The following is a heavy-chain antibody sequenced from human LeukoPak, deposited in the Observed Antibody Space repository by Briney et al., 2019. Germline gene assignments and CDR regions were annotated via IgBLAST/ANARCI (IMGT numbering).Heavy chain of an antibody. Sequence: GGSLRLSCAASGFTFSSYAISWVRQAPGKGLEWVSAISGSGGSTYYADSVKGRFTISRDNSKNTLYLQMNSLRAEDTAVYYCAKGKGLLWFGELLSPFDYWGQGTLVTVSS. CDR2: ISGSGGST. J-gene: IGHJ4*02. CDR1: GFTFSSYA. V-gene: IGHV3-23*01. CDR3: AKGKGLLWFGELLSPFDY. D-gene: IGHD3-10*01.